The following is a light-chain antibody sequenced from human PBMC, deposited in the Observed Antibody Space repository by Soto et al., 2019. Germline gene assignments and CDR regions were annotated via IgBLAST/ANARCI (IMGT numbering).Light chain of an antibody. CDR1: QSISSN. V-gene: IGKV3-11*01. Sequence: EIVMTQSPATLSLSPGERATLSCRASQSISSNLAWYQQKHGQAPRILIYGASTRDPDIPARFSGSGSGTDFTLTISGLEPEDFEVYYCQQRSVWPITFGQGTRLEIK. CDR2: GAS. J-gene: IGKJ5*01. CDR3: QQRSVWPIT.